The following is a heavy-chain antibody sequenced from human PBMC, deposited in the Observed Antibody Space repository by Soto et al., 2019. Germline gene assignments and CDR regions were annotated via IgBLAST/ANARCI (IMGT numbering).Heavy chain of an antibody. V-gene: IGHV3-33*01. D-gene: IGHD4-4*01. CDR1: GFTFSSYG. Sequence: QVQLVESGGGVVQPGRSLRLSCAASGFTFSSYGMHWVRQAPGKGLEWVAVIWYDGSNKYYADSVKGRFTISRDNSKNTLYLQMNSLRAEDTAVYYCARDGMTTVTTHYYYGMDVWGQGTTVTVYS. CDR2: IWYDGSNK. CDR3: ARDGMTTVTTHYYYGMDV. J-gene: IGHJ6*01.